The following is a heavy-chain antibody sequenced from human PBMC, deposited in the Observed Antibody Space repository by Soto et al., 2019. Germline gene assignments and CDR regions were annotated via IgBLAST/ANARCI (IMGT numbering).Heavy chain of an antibody. V-gene: IGHV1-18*04. J-gene: IGHJ4*02. CDR1: GYSFTTYG. D-gene: IGHD3-9*01. CDR2: ISPYTGKT. CDR3: ARERYYDILTGPDY. Sequence: GASVKVSCKASGYSFTTYGISWVRQAPGQGLEWMGWISPYTGKTNYAQKLQGRVTMTTDTSTSTAYMDLRSLRSDDTAVYYCARERYYDILTGPDYWGQGTLVTVSS.